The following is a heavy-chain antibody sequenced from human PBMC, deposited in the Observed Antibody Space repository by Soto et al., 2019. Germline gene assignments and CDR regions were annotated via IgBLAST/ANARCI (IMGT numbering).Heavy chain of an antibody. CDR3: ARVRTYNWNYVDY. V-gene: IGHV1-8*01. CDR1: GYTFTSYD. D-gene: IGHD1-20*01. CDR2: MNPNSANT. Sequence: QVQLVQSGAEVKQSGASVKVSCKASGYTFTSYDINWVRQATGQGLEWMGWMNPNSANTGYAQKFQCRVTMTRNTSISTAYMELSSLKSEDTAVYYCARVRTYNWNYVDYWGQGTLVTVSS. J-gene: IGHJ4*02.